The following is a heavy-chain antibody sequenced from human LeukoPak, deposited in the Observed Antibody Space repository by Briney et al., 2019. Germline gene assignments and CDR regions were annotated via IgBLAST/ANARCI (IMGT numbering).Heavy chain of an antibody. Sequence: GGSLRLSCAASGSTFSSFSMSWVSQSPGKGLEWVANIQQDGSERYYVDSVKGRFTLSRDNARNSLYLQMNSLRAEDSAVYYCARGRGSDYWGQGTLVTVSS. CDR3: ARGRGSDY. CDR1: GSTFSSFS. D-gene: IGHD3-16*01. V-gene: IGHV3-7*05. CDR2: IQQDGSER. J-gene: IGHJ4*02.